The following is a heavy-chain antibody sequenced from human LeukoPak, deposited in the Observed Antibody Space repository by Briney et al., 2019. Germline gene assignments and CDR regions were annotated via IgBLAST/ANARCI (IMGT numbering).Heavy chain of an antibody. CDR1: GFTFSSYA. D-gene: IGHD3-22*01. CDR3: ARDESGYLDY. Sequence: GRSLRLSCAASGFTFSSYAMHWVRQAPGKGLGWVAVISYDGSNKYYADSVKGRFTISRDNSKNTLYLQMNSLRAEDTAVYYCARDESGYLDYWGQGTLVTVSS. J-gene: IGHJ4*02. CDR2: ISYDGSNK. V-gene: IGHV3-30-3*01.